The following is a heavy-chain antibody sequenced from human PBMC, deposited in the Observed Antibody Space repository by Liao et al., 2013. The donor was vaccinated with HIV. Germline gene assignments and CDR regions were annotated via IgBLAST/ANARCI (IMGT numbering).Heavy chain of an antibody. CDR1: GGSFSGYY. D-gene: IGHD3-3*01. V-gene: IGHV4-34*01. CDR3: ARLDSTIFGVVILRDY. J-gene: IGHJ4*02. Sequence: QVQLQQWGAGLLKPSETLSLTCAVYGGSFSGYYWSWIRQTPGKGLEWIGEINHSGSTNYNPSLKSRVTISVDTSKNQFSLKLSSVTAADTAVYYCARLDSTIFGVVILRDYWGQGTLVTVSS. CDR2: INHSGST.